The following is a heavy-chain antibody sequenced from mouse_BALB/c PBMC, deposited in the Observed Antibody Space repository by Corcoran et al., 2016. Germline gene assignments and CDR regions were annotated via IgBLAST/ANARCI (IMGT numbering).Heavy chain of an antibody. Sequence: EVQLQQSGAELVKPGASVKLSCTASGFNIKDTYMHWVKQRPEQGLEWIGRIDPANGNTKYDPKFQGTATITADTSSNTAYLQLSSLTSEDTAVYYCARGGQLGLAWFAYWGQGTLVTVSA. CDR3: ARGGQLGLAWFAY. D-gene: IGHD3-3*01. CDR1: GFNIKDTY. V-gene: IGHV14-3*02. J-gene: IGHJ3*01. CDR2: IDPANGNT.